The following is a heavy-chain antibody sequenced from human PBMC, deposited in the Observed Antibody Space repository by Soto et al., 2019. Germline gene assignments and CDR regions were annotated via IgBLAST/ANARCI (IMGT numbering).Heavy chain of an antibody. J-gene: IGHJ6*02. CDR1: GFTFGSYW. Sequence: EVQLVESGGGLVQPGGSLRVSCAASGFTFGSYWMHWVRQAPGKGLVWVSRIDSDGSSTTYADSVKGRFTTSRDNAKNTLYLPMSCLRVEDTAVYYCARGRPYGMDVWGQGTTVTVSS. V-gene: IGHV3-74*01. CDR3: ARGRPYGMDV. CDR2: IDSDGSST.